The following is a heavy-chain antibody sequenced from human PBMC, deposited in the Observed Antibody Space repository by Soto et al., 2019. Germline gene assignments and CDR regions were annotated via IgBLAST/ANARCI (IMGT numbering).Heavy chain of an antibody. J-gene: IGHJ6*02. CDR2: IKQDGSEK. D-gene: IGHD2-2*02. V-gene: IGHV3-7*03. CDR3: ARGYCSSTSCYKGYYGMDV. CDR1: GFTFSSYW. Sequence: EVQLVESGGGLVQPGGSLRLSCAASGFTFSSYWMSWVRQAPGKGLEWVANIKQDGSEKYYVDSVKGRFTISRDNAKNSLYLQMNSLRAEDTAVYYCARGYCSSTSCYKGYYGMDVWGQGTTVTVSS.